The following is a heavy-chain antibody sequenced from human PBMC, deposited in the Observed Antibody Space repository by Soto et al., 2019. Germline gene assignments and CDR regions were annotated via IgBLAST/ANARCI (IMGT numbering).Heavy chain of an antibody. CDR1: GGSISSFC. CDR2: ICTGGTT. V-gene: IGHV4-4*09. J-gene: IGHJ6*02. D-gene: IGHD4-4*01. CDR3: ARVGSKSFYYATDV. Sequence: PSETLSLTCAVYGGSISSFCWTWIRQPPGQGLEWIGYICTGGTTKYNPSLKSRVTMSVDTSKTQFSLKLTSVTAADTAVYYCARVGSKSFYYATDVWGQGTTVTVSS.